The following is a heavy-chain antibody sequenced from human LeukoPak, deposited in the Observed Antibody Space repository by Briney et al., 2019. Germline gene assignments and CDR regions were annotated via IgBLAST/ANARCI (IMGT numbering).Heavy chain of an antibody. J-gene: IGHJ4*02. Sequence: GGSLRLSCAASGFTFSSYAMSWVRQAPGKGLEWVSAISGSGGSTYYADSVKGRFTISRDNSKNTLYLQMNSLRAEDTAVYYCAKDRWAGGYSYGYLDYWGQGILVTVSS. V-gene: IGHV3-23*01. D-gene: IGHD5-18*01. CDR2: ISGSGGST. CDR3: AKDRWAGGYSYGYLDY. CDR1: GFTFSSYA.